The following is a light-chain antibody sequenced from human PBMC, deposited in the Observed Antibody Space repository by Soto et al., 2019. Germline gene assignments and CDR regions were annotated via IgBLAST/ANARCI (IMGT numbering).Light chain of an antibody. J-gene: IGKJ3*01. CDR1: QSVLYSSNNKNY. CDR2: WAS. V-gene: IGKV4-1*01. Sequence: DIVMTQSPDSLAVSLGERATINCKSSQSVLYSSNNKNYLAWYQQKPGQPPKLLIYWASTRESGVPDRFSGSGSGTDFTLPISSLQAEDVAVYYCQQYYSTPFTFGAGTKVDIK. CDR3: QQYYSTPFT.